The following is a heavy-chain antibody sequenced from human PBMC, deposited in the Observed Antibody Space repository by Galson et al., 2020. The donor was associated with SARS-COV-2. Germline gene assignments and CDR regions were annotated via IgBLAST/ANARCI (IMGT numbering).Heavy chain of an antibody. CDR1: GFTFSDYF. D-gene: IGHD1-26*01. V-gene: IGHV3-11*01. CDR3: ARDIGGAIYYGVDV. CDR2: ISSSGGTI. Sequence: GGSLRLSCAASGFTFSDYFMSWIRQAPGKGLEWVSYISSSGGTIYYADSVKGRFTISRDNAKNSLFLQMNSLRADDTAVYYCARDIGGAIYYGVDVWGQGTTVTVSS. J-gene: IGHJ6*02.